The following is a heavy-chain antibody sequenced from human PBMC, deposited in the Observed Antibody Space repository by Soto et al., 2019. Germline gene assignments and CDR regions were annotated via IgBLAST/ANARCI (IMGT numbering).Heavy chain of an antibody. V-gene: IGHV4-59*12. CDR1: NGSISGFY. J-gene: IGHJ4*02. CDR3: VRVGVGIGNHFDS. Sequence: QVQLQESGPGLVKPSETLSLTCSVSNGSISGFYWTWIRQPPGKILEWIGYIHYSGRTDYNPSLTSRATMSVDTSKNQFSLNLKSITAADTAVYYCVRVGVGIGNHFDSWGRGTPVTVSS. CDR2: IHYSGRT. D-gene: IGHD1-26*01.